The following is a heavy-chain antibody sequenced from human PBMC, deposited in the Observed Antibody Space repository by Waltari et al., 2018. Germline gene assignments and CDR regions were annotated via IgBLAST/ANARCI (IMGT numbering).Heavy chain of an antibody. Sequence: EVQLVESGGGLVQPGGSLRLSCEASGFTFSSYWLYWVRQAPGKGLVWVSRIHADGSATTYADSVMGRLTISRDNAKNTVFLQMNSLRAEDTAVYYCAAIFYYYYGMNVWGQGTTVTVSS. V-gene: IGHV3-74*01. D-gene: IGHD2-21*01. CDR1: GFTFSSYW. CDR3: AAIFYYYYGMNV. CDR2: IHADGSAT. J-gene: IGHJ6*02.